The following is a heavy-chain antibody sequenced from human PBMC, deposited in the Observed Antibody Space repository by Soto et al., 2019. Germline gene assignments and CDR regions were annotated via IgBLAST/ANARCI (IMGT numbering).Heavy chain of an antibody. J-gene: IGHJ5*02. CDR3: ARVVEGYCSGGSCYSVLHAKIRWFDP. Sequence: SETLSLTCAVYGGSFSGYYWSWIRQPPGKGLEWIGEINHSGSTNYNPSLKSRVTISVDTSKNQFSLKLSSVTAADTAVYYCARVVEGYCSGGSCYSVLHAKIRWFDPRAQRSPVTVSA. CDR2: INHSGST. D-gene: IGHD2-15*01. CDR1: GGSFSGYY. V-gene: IGHV4-34*01.